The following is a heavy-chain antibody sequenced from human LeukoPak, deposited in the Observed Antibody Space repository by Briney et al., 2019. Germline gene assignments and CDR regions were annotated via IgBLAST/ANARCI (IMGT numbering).Heavy chain of an antibody. D-gene: IGHD5-18*01. J-gene: IGHJ3*02. Sequence: ASVKVSRKASGYTFTSYYMHWVRQAPGQGLEWMGIINPSGGSTSYAQKLQGRVTMTRDTSTSTVYMELSSLRSEDTAVYYCARDAGYSYRENNDAFDIWGQGTMVTVSS. CDR2: INPSGGST. CDR1: GYTFTSYY. V-gene: IGHV1-46*01. CDR3: ARDAGYSYRENNDAFDI.